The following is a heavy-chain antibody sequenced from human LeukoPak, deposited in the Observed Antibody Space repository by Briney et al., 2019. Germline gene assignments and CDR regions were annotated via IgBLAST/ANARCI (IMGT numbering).Heavy chain of an antibody. CDR1: GYTFTSYD. D-gene: IGHD3-16*02. J-gene: IGHJ5*02. CDR2: MNPNSGNT. CDR3: ARGPRRIVRFDP. Sequence: ASVKVSCKASGYTFTSYDINWVRQATGQGLERMGWMNPNSGNTGYAQKFQGRVTMTRNTSISTAYMELSSLRSEDTAVYYCARGPRRIVRFDPWGQGTLVTVSS. V-gene: IGHV1-8*01.